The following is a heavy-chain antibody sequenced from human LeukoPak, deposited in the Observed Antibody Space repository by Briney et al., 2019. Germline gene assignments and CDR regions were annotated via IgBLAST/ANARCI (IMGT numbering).Heavy chain of an antibody. D-gene: IGHD6-19*01. CDR2: IKPNSGDT. V-gene: IGHV1-2*02. J-gene: IGHJ4*02. Sequence: GASVKVSCKASGYTFTGHYMHWVRQAPGQGLEWMGWIKPNSGDTKYAQKFQGRVIMTRDTTISTAYMELRSLRSDDTAVYYCARENPGYSSGPPLVSFDYWGQGTLVTVSS. CDR1: GYTFTGHY. CDR3: ARENPGYSSGPPLVSFDY.